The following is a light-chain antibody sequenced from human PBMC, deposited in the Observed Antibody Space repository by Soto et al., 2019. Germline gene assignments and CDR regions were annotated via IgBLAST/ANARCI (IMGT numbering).Light chain of an antibody. Sequence: QSALTQPASVSGSPGQSITISCTGTSSDVGGYNYVSWYQQPPGKAPKLIIYNVNNRPSAISNRFSGSKHGNTASLTISGLQADDEADYYCSSYTSSSIYVFGTGTKVTVL. CDR3: SSYTSSSIYV. CDR1: SSDVGGYNY. J-gene: IGLJ1*01. CDR2: NVN. V-gene: IGLV2-14*01.